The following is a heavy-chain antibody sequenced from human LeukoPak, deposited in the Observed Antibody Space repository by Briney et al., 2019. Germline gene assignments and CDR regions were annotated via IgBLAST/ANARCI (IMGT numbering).Heavy chain of an antibody. J-gene: IGHJ4*02. CDR1: GGSFSGYY. Sequence: SETLSLTYAVYGGSFSGYYWSWIRQPPGKGLEWIGEINNSGSTNYNPSLKSRVTISVDTSKNQFSLKLSSVTAADTAVYYCARLRDYVWGSYRYFDYWGQGTLVTVSS. D-gene: IGHD3-16*02. CDR2: INNSGST. V-gene: IGHV4-34*01. CDR3: ARLRDYVWGSYRYFDY.